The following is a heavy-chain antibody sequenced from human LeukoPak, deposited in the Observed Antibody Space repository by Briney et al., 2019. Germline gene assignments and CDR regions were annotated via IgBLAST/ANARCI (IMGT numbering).Heavy chain of an antibody. CDR2: IWYDGSNK. V-gene: IGHV3-33*06. CDR3: AKDGDLAYCGGDCYSRAFDI. D-gene: IGHD2-21*02. CDR1: GFTFSSYG. J-gene: IGHJ3*02. Sequence: PGGSLRLSCAASGFTFSSYGMHWVRQAPGKGLEWVAVIWYDGSNKYYADSVKGRFTISRDNSKNTLYLQMNSLRAEDTAVYYCAKDGDLAYCGGDCYSRAFDIWGQGTMDTVSS.